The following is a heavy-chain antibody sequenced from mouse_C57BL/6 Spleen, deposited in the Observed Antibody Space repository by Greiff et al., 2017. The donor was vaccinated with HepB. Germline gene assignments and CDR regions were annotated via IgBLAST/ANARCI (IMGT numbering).Heavy chain of an antibody. J-gene: IGHJ2*01. D-gene: IGHD1-1*01. CDR1: GYAFSSYW. V-gene: IGHV1-80*01. Sequence: QVHVKQSGAELVKPGASVKISCKASGYAFSSYWMNWVKQRPGKGLEWIGQIYPGDGDTNYNGKFKGKATLTADKSSSTAYMQLSSLTSEDSAVYFCARPYYYGSRGYFDYWGQGTTLTVSS. CDR3: ARPYYYGSRGYFDY. CDR2: IYPGDGDT.